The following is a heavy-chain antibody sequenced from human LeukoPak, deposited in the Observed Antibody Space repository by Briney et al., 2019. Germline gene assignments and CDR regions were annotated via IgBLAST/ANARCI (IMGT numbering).Heavy chain of an antibody. CDR2: ISYDGSNK. CDR3: AKGVGIYESSSGYFDY. D-gene: IGHD3-22*01. CDR1: GFTFSTYG. Sequence: QPGRSLRLSCAASGFTFSTYGMHWVRQAPGKGLEWVAVISYDGSNKYYADSVKGRFTISRDNSKNTLYLQMNSLRAEDTAVYYCAKGVGIYESSSGYFDYWGQGTLVTVSS. V-gene: IGHV3-30*18. J-gene: IGHJ4*02.